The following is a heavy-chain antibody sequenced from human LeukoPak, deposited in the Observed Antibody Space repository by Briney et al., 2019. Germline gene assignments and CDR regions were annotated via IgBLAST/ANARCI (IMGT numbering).Heavy chain of an antibody. CDR2: IYTSGST. D-gene: IGHD3-10*01. CDR3: ARVGKDYYGSGSYYNDEDYFDY. J-gene: IGHJ4*02. CDR1: GGSISSYY. V-gene: IGHV4-4*07. Sequence: PSETLSLTCTVSGGSISSYYWSWIRQPAGKGLEWIGRIYTSGSTNYNPSLKSRVTMSVDTSKNQFSLKLSSVNAADTAVYYCARVGKDYYGSGSYYNDEDYFDYWGQGTLVTVSS.